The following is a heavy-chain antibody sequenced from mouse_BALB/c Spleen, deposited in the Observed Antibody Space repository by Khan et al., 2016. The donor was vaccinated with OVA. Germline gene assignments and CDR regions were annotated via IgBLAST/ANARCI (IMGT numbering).Heavy chain of an antibody. V-gene: IGHV1-4*01. D-gene: IGHD2-14*01. CDR2: INPSSGYT. J-gene: IGHJ3*01. CDR1: GYTFTSYT. Sequence: QVQLKQSGAELARPGASVKMSCKASGYTFTSYTIHWIKQGPGQGLEWIGYINPSSGYTNYNQKFKDKATLTADKSSTTAYMQLSSLTSDDSAVYYCARDGAYYRNDGWFAYWGQGTLVTVSA. CDR3: ARDGAYYRNDGWFAY.